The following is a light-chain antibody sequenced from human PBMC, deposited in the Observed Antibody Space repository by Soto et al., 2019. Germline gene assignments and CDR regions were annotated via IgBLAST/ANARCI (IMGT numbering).Light chain of an antibody. Sequence: IVLTQSPATLSLSPGERATLSCRASQSVSSYLAWYQQKPGQAPSLLIYDASNRAAGIPARFSGSGSGTDFTLTNISLAPEDFAVYYCQQRSNWPSFTFGPGTKVDIK. CDR2: DAS. CDR1: QSVSSY. V-gene: IGKV3-11*01. J-gene: IGKJ3*01. CDR3: QQRSNWPSFT.